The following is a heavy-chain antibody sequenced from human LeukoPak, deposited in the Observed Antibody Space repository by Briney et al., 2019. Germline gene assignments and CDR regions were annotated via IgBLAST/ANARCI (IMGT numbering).Heavy chain of an antibody. Sequence: ASVKVSCKASGYTFTSYGISWVRQAPGQGLEWMGWISAYNGNTNYAQKLQGRVTMTTDTSTSTAYMELRSLRSDDTAVYYCARDTDVVLRFLEWPRGWFDPWGQGTLVTVSS. CDR1: GYTFTSYG. J-gene: IGHJ5*02. D-gene: IGHD3-3*01. CDR3: ARDTDVVLRFLEWPRGWFDP. CDR2: ISAYNGNT. V-gene: IGHV1-18*01.